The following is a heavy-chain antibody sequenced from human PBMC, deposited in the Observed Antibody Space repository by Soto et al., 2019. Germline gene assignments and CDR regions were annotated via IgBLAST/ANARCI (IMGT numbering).Heavy chain of an antibody. V-gene: IGHV3-23*01. CDR2: ISGSGGST. CDR3: SKVQWELLGPYDY. Sequence: EVQLLESGGGLVQPGGSLRLSCAASGFTFSSYAMSWVRQAPGKGLEWVSAISGSGGSTYYADSVKGRFTISRDNSQNTLYLQMNSLRAEDTAVYYCSKVQWELLGPYDYWGQGTLVTVSS. CDR1: GFTFSSYA. J-gene: IGHJ4*02. D-gene: IGHD1-26*01.